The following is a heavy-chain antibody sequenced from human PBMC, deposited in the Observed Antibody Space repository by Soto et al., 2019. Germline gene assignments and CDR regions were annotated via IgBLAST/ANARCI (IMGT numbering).Heavy chain of an antibody. D-gene: IGHD6-6*01. CDR3: ARDRGVGAARDY. Sequence: SVKGCCKASGGTFSRYAISWVRQAPGQGLEWMGGIIPIFGTANYAQKFQGRVTITADESTSTAYMELSSLRSEDTAVYYCARDRGVGAARDYWGQGTLVTVSS. CDR2: IIPIFGTA. CDR1: GGTFSRYA. V-gene: IGHV1-69*13. J-gene: IGHJ4*02.